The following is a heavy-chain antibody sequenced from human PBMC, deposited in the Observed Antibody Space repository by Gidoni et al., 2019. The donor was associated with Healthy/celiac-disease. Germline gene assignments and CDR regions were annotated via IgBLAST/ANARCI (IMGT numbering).Heavy chain of an antibody. CDR3: TTEIDQPLYYYYYGMDV. CDR2: IKSKTDGGTT. J-gene: IGHJ6*02. V-gene: IGHV3-15*01. CDR1: GFTFSNAW. Sequence: EVQLVEPGGGLVKPGGSLRLSCAASGFTFSNAWMSWVRQAPGKGLEWVGRIKSKTDGGTTDYAAPVKGRFTISRDDSKNTLYLQMNSLKTEDTAVYYCTTEIDQPLYYYYYGMDVWGQGTTVTVSS.